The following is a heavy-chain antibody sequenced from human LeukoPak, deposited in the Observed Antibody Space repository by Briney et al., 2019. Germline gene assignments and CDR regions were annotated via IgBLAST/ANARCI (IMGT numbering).Heavy chain of an antibody. J-gene: IGHJ6*02. CDR1: GFTFSSYE. CDR2: ISSSGSTI. Sequence: GGSLRLSCAASGFTFSSYEMNWVRQAPGKGLEWVSYISSSGSTIYYADSEKGRFTISRDNAKNSLYLQMNSLRAEDTAVYYCAILPAAIPGYYGMDVWGQGTTVTVSS. V-gene: IGHV3-48*03. D-gene: IGHD2-2*01. CDR3: AILPAAIPGYYGMDV.